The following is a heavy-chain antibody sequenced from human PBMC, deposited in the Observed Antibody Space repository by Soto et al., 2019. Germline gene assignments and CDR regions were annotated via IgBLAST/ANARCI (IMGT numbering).Heavy chain of an antibody. Sequence: GGSLRLSCAASGFTFSSYSMNWVRQAPGKGLEWVSYISSSSSTIYYADSVKGRFTISRDNAKNSLYLQMNSLRAEDTAVYYCARALPPGTYYYYYMDVWGKGTTVTVSS. J-gene: IGHJ6*03. V-gene: IGHV3-48*01. CDR1: GFTFSSYS. CDR3: ARALPPGTYYYYYMDV. CDR2: ISSSSSTI.